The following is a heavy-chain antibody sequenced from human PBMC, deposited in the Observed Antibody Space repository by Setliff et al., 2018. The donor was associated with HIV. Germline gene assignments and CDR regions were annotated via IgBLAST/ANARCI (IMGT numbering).Heavy chain of an antibody. CDR1: GGTLSNYV. D-gene: IGHD6-19*01. J-gene: IGHJ6*02. Sequence: ASVKVSCKTSGGTLSNYVITWVRQAPGQGLEWMGMIIPMYNIPAYAQKFQGRVTFTADTSTSTVYMELSSLRSEDTAVYYCARDQGAVAALWYYYYGMDVWGQGTTVTVSS. CDR3: ARDQGAVAALWYYYYGMDV. V-gene: IGHV1-69*04. CDR2: IIPMYNIP.